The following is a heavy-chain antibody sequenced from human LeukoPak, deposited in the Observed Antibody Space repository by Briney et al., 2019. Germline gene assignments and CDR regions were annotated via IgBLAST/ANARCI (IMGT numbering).Heavy chain of an antibody. J-gene: IGHJ4*02. V-gene: IGHV4-30-2*01. D-gene: IGHD3-22*01. CDR2: IYHSGST. CDR1: GGSISSGGYY. Sequence: PSETLSLTCTVSGGSISSGGYYWSWIRQPPGKGLEWIGYIYHSGSTYYNPSLKSRVTISVDRSKNQFSLKLSSVTAADTAVYYCARDAPLEYYDSSGLSRFDYWGQGTLVTVSS. CDR3: ARDAPLEYYDSSGLSRFDY.